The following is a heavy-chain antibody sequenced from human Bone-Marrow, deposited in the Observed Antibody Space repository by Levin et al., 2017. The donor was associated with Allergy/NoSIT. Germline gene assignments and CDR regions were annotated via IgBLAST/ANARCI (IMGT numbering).Heavy chain of an antibody. CDR1: GYTFTSYY. CDR3: ARNLGGGYSYGDGNFDY. CDR2: INPSGGST. D-gene: IGHD5-18*01. V-gene: IGHV1-46*01. Sequence: ASVKVSCKASGYTFTSYYMHWVRQAPGQGLEWMGIINPSGGSTSYAQKFQGRVTMTRDTSTSTVYMELSSLRSEDTAVYYCARNLGGGYSYGDGNFDYWGQGTLVTVSS. J-gene: IGHJ4*02.